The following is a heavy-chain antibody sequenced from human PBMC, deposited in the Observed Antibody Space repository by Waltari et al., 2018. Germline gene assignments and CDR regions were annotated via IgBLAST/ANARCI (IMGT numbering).Heavy chain of an antibody. Sequence: QLQLQESGPGLVTPSETLSLTCTVSGVSFNDDNTYWGWIRQPPGEGLEWVGSIYSTGSTYYKTSLKSRVTVSIDTPNNQFSLKLTSVTAADTAVYFCARGGSSYYDAYGTWGQGSMVIVSS. D-gene: IGHD1-26*01. V-gene: IGHV4-39*07. CDR2: IYSTGST. CDR3: ARGGSSYYDAYGT. J-gene: IGHJ3*02. CDR1: GVSFNDDNTY.